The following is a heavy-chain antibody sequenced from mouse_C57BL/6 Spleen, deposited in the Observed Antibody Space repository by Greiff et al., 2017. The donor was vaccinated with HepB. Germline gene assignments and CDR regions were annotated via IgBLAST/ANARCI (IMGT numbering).Heavy chain of an antibody. CDR2: ISDGGSYT. CDR1: GFTFSSYA. Sequence: EVKLMESGGGLVKPGGSLKLSCAASGFTFSSYAMSWVRQTPEKRLEWVATISDGGSYTYYPDNVKGRFTISRDNAKNNLYLQMSHLKSEDTAMYYCARKLYYDYDDFDYWGQGTTLTVSS. CDR3: ARKLYYDYDDFDY. J-gene: IGHJ2*01. V-gene: IGHV5-4*03. D-gene: IGHD2-4*01.